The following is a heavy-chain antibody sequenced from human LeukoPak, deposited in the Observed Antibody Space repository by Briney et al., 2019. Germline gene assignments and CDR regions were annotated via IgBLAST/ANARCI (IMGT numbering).Heavy chain of an antibody. CDR1: GFTFSNAW. CDR2: IKSKTDGGTT. J-gene: IGHJ4*02. D-gene: IGHD1-26*01. CDR3: TTDWSWDLLDYFDY. Sequence: PGGSLRLSCAASGFTFSNAWMSWVRQAPGKGLEWVGRIKSKTDGGTTDYAAPVKGRFTFSRDDSKNILYLQMNSLKTEDTAVYYCTTDWSWDLLDYFDYWGQGTLVTVSS. V-gene: IGHV3-15*01.